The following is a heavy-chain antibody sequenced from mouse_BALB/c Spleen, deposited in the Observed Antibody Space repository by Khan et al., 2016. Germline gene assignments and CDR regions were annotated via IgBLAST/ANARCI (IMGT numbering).Heavy chain of an antibody. CDR3: ARNPYGSTYFDY. CDR1: FFSLTSYG. V-gene: IGHV2-2*02. J-gene: IGHJ2*01. Sequence: QVQLKESGPGLVQPSQSLSITFTVSFFSLTSYGVHWVRQSPGKGLEWLGVIWSGGSTDYNAAFISRLSISKDNSKSQVFFKMNSLQANDTAIYYCARNPYGSTYFDYWGQGTTLTVSS. D-gene: IGHD1-1*01. CDR2: IWSGGST.